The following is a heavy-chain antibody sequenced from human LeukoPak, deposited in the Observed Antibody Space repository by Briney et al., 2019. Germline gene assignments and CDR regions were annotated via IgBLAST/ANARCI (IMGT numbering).Heavy chain of an antibody. CDR1: GFTFSSYG. V-gene: IGHV3-30*18. J-gene: IGHJ4*02. CDR2: ISYDGSNK. Sequence: GRSLRLSCAASGFTFSSYGMHWLRQAPGKGLEWVAVISYDGSNKYYADYVKGRFTISRDNSKNTLYLQMNSLRAEDTAVYYCAKDMGYFDYWGQGTLVTVSS. CDR3: AKDMGYFDY. D-gene: IGHD3-10*01.